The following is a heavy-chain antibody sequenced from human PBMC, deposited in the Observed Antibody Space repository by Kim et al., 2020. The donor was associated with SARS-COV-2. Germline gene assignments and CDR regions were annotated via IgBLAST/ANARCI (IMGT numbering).Heavy chain of an antibody. V-gene: IGHV1-69*01. J-gene: IGHJ4*02. Sequence: APKFQGRVTITADESTSTAYMELSSLRSEDTAVYYCAREGGSGGILHFDYWGQGTLVTVSS. CDR3: AREGGSGGILHFDY. D-gene: IGHD2-15*01.